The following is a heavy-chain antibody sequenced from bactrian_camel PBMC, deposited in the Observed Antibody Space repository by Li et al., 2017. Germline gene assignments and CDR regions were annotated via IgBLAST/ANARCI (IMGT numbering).Heavy chain of an antibody. V-gene: IGHV3S6*01. CDR3: AAVTGIGGSCQNPQRNENRY. CDR1: DPRHYC. CDR2: IYTDGGYT. Sequence: HVQLVESGGGSVEAGGSLTVSCVRSDPRHYCMAWFRQTPGGEREPVADIYTDGGYTLYVDAVQGRFTISHDNAGNTLYLQMNTLKPEDTAMYYCAAVTGIGGSCQNPQRNENRYWGQGTQVTVS. D-gene: IGHD6*01. J-gene: IGHJ4*01.